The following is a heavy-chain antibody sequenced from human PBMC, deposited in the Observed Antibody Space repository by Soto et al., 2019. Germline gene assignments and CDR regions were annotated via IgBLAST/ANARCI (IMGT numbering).Heavy chain of an antibody. CDR1: GGSISSGDYY. CDR2: IYYSGST. V-gene: IGHV4-30-4*01. J-gene: IGHJ4*02. D-gene: IGHD3-10*01. Sequence: SETLSLTCTVSGGSISSGDYYWSWIRQPPGKGLEWIGYIYYSGSTYYNTSLKSRVTISVDTSKNQFSLKLSSVTAADTAVYYCARGADYYGSGSYYLFDYWGQGTLVTVS. CDR3: ARGADYYGSGSYYLFDY.